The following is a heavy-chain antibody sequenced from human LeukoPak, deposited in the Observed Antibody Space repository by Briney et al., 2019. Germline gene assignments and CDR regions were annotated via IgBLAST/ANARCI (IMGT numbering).Heavy chain of an antibody. J-gene: IGHJ4*02. Sequence: GASVKVSCKASGGTFSSYAISWVRQAPGQGLEWMGRIIPILGIVNYAQKFQGRVTITADKSTSTAYMELSSLRSEDTAVYYCVPVDQFGGAGDWGQGTLVTVSS. D-gene: IGHD3-10*01. CDR3: VPVDQFGGAGD. V-gene: IGHV1-69*04. CDR1: GGTFSSYA. CDR2: IIPILGIV.